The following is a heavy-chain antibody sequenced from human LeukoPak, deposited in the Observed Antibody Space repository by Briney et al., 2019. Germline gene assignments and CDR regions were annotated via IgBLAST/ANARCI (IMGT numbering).Heavy chain of an antibody. J-gene: IGHJ6*03. CDR1: GYTFTGYY. CDR2: INPNSGGT. V-gene: IGHV1-2*02. Sequence: ASVKVSCKASGYTFTGYYMHWVRQAPGQGLEWMGWINPNSGGTNYAQKFQGRVTMTRDTSISTAYMELSRLRSDDTAVYYCARRQNLKDVLQEYMDVLGKGTTVTVSS. CDR3: ARRQNLKDVLQEYMDV. D-gene: IGHD6-6*01.